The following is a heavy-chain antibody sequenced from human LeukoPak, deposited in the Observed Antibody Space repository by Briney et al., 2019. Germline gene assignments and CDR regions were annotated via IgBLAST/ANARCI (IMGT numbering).Heavy chain of an antibody. CDR1: GFTFSDYY. Sequence: PEGSLRLSCAASGFTFSDYYMSWIRQAPGKGLEWVSAISGSGGSTYYADSVKGRFTISRDNSKNTLYLQMNSLRAEDTAVYYCARDLLYGSGNYWGQGTLVTVSS. D-gene: IGHD3-10*01. V-gene: IGHV3-23*01. CDR2: ISGSGGST. CDR3: ARDLLYGSGNY. J-gene: IGHJ4*02.